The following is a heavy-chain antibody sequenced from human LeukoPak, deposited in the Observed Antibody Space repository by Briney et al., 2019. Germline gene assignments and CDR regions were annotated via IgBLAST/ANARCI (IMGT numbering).Heavy chain of an antibody. CDR2: ISGSGGST. Sequence: GGSLRLSCAASGFTFSSHAMSWVRQAPGKGLEWVSAISGSGGSTYYAGSVKGRFTISRDNSKNTLYLQMNSLRAEDTAVYYCAKDFVWLYYGGKSAPYDAFDIWGQGTMVTVSS. CDR1: GFTFSSHA. V-gene: IGHV3-23*01. D-gene: IGHD4-23*01. CDR3: AKDFVWLYYGGKSAPYDAFDI. J-gene: IGHJ3*02.